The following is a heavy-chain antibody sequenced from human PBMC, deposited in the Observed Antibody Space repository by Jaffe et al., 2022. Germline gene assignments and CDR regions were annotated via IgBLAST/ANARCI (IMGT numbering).Heavy chain of an antibody. D-gene: IGHD3-3*01. Sequence: QVQLQESGPRLLKPLETLALTCTVSGGSVTSGSFYWSWIRQSPGKALEYIGYVSYIGTTTKYNPSLKSRVTISLEASKNQFSLTLTSVTAADTAVYYCARLKGASRFMEWPGPRYPIDYWGQGILVTVSS. V-gene: IGHV4-61*01. CDR1: GGSVTSGSFY. J-gene: IGHJ4*02. CDR3: ARLKGASRFMEWPGPRYPIDY. CDR2: VSYIGTTT.